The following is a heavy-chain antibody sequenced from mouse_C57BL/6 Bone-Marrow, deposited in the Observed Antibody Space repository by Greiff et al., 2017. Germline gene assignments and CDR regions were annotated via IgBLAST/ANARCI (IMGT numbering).Heavy chain of an antibody. CDR3: ARDATGTWAMDY. J-gene: IGHJ4*01. CDR2: SRNKANDYTT. V-gene: IGHV7-1*01. D-gene: IGHD4-1*01. CDR1: GFTFSDFY. Sequence: EVKLVESGGGLVQSGRSLRLSCATSGFTFSDFYMEWVRQAPGKGLEWIAASRNKANDYTTEYSASVKGRFIVSRDTSQSILYLQMNALRAEDTAIYYCARDATGTWAMDYWGQGTSVTGSS.